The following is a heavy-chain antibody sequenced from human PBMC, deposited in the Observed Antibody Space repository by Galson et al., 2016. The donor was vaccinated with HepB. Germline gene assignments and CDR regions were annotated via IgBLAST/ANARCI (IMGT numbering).Heavy chain of an antibody. CDR3: AKESGYSYGYPNSY. CDR1: GFNLNSYS. D-gene: IGHD5-18*01. V-gene: IGHV3-48*01. CDR2: IISSGITM. J-gene: IGHJ4*02. Sequence: SLRLSCAASGFNLNSYSMNWVRQAPGKGLEWISYIISSGITMYYADSVKGRFTISRDNSKNTLYLQMNSLRAEDTAVYYCAKESGYSYGYPNSYWGQGTLVTVSA.